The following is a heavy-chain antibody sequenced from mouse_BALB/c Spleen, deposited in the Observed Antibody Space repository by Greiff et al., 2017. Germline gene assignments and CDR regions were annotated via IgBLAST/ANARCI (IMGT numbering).Heavy chain of an antibody. CDR2: IYPGSGNT. CDR3: ANGNYDY. V-gene: IGHV1-77*01. CDR1: GYTFTDYY. D-gene: IGHD2-1*01. Sequence: QVQLQQSGAELARPGASVKLSCKASGYTFTDYYINWVKQRTGQGLEWIGAIYPGSGNTYYNEKFKGKATLTADKSSSTAYMQLSSLTSEDSAVYFCANGNYDYWGQGTTLTVSS. J-gene: IGHJ2*01.